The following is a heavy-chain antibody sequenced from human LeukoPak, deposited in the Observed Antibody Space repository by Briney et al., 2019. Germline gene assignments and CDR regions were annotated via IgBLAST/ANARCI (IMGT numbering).Heavy chain of an antibody. V-gene: IGHV4-39*01. CDR1: GGSISSSSYY. CDR2: IYYSGST. Sequence: SETLSLTCTVSGGSISSSSYYWGWIRQPPGKGLEWIGSIYYSGSTYYNPSLKSRVTISVDTSKNQFSLKLSSVTAADTAVYYCARALGMDSTGYWGQGTLVTVSS. D-gene: IGHD3/OR15-3a*01. J-gene: IGHJ4*02. CDR3: ARALGMDSTGY.